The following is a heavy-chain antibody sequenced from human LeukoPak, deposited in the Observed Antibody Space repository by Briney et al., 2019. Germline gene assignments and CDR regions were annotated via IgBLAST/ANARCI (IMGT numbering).Heavy chain of an antibody. V-gene: IGHV3-30*02. CDR1: GFTFSSYG. J-gene: IGHJ4*02. CDR2: IRYDGSNK. D-gene: IGHD3-22*01. Sequence: PGGSLRLSCAASGFTFSSYGMHWVRQAPGKGLEWVTFIRYDGSNKYYADSVKGRFTISRDNSKNTLYLQMNSLRTEDTAVYYCAKCHYYDSSGTSPVDYWGQGTLVTVSS. CDR3: AKCHYYDSSGTSPVDY.